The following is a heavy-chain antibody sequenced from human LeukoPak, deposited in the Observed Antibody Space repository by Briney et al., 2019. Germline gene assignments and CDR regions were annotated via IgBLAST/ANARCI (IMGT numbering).Heavy chain of an antibody. CDR1: GFTFSSYS. CDR2: ISSSSSYI. V-gene: IGHV3-21*01. D-gene: IGHD3-16*02. J-gene: IGHJ4*02. CDR3: AREYDYVWGSYRSYYFDY. Sequence: GGSLRLSCAASGFTFSSYSMNWVRQAPGKELEWVSSISSSSSYIYYADSVKGRFTISRDNAKNSLYLQMNSLRAEDTAVYYCAREYDYVWGSYRSYYFDYWGQGTLVTVSS.